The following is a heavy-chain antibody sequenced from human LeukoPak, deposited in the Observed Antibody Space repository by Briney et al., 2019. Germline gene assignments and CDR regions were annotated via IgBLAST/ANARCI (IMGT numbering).Heavy chain of an antibody. Sequence: GGSLRLSCAASGFTVSSYSMKWVRQAPGKGLEWVSSISSSSSYIYYADSGKGRFTISRDNAKNSLYLQMNSLRAEDTAVYYCARRPNYYYDSSGYGYWGQGTLVTVSS. CDR1: GFTVSSYS. D-gene: IGHD3-22*01. CDR3: ARRPNYYYDSSGYGY. V-gene: IGHV3-21*01. J-gene: IGHJ4*02. CDR2: ISSSSSYI.